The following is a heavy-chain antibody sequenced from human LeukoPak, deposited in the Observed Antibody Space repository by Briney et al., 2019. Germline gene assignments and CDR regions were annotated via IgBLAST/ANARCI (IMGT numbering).Heavy chain of an antibody. V-gene: IGHV3-21*05. CDR3: ARDYYDSSGYYYGQLASYFDY. J-gene: IGHJ4*02. Sequence: GGSLRLSCAASRFTFSSYSMNWVRQAPGKGLEWVSYISSSGRIIYYADSVKGRFTISRDNAKNSLYLQMNSLRAEDTAVYYCARDYYDSSGYYYGQLASYFDYWGQGTLVTVSS. CDR1: RFTFSSYS. D-gene: IGHD3-22*01. CDR2: ISSSGRII.